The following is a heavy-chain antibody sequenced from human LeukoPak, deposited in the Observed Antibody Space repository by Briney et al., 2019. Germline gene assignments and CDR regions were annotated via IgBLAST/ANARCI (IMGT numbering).Heavy chain of an antibody. D-gene: IGHD6-13*01. CDR3: ARDRSGVAATDAFDI. Sequence: GGSLRLSCAASGFTFSSYSMNWVRQAPGKGLEWVSSISSSSSYIYYADSVKGRFTISRDNAKNSLYLQMNSLRAEDTAVYYCARDRSGVAATDAFDIWGQGTMVTVSS. CDR1: GFTFSSYS. J-gene: IGHJ3*02. CDR2: ISSSSSYI. V-gene: IGHV3-21*01.